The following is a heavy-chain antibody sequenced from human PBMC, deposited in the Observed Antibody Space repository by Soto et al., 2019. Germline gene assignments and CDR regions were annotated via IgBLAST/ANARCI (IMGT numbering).Heavy chain of an antibody. V-gene: IGHV1-2*02. D-gene: IGHD2-2*01. Sequence: RASVKVSCKASGYTFTGYYMHWVRQAPGQGLEWMGWINPNSGGTNYAQKFQGRVTMTRDTSISTAYMELSRLRSDDTAVYYCARGRCSSTSCYYYYGMDVWGQGTTVTVSS. CDR1: GYTFTGYY. CDR2: INPNSGGT. J-gene: IGHJ6*02. CDR3: ARGRCSSTSCYYYYGMDV.